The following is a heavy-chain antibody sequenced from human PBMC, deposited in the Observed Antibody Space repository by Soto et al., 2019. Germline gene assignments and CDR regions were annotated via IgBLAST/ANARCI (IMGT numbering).Heavy chain of an antibody. CDR3: AHRVLRTVFGLVTTTAIYFDF. CDR1: GFPLPICGVG. Sequence: QITLNESGPTVVRPTETLTLTCGFSGFPLPICGVGVGWFRMSPGKSPECLHLIFWEDVKRSSASLKSRLTITKDTSKNQVVLTVSDLDPTDTATYYCAHRVLRTVFGLVTTTAIYFDFWGQGTPVAVSS. CDR2: IFWEDVK. V-gene: IGHV2-5*02. J-gene: IGHJ4*02. D-gene: IGHD3-3*01.